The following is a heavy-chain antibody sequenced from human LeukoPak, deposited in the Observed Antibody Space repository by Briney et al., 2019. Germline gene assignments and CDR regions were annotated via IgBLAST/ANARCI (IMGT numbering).Heavy chain of an antibody. V-gene: IGHV4-59*01. CDR2: IYYSGST. CDR1: GGSISSYY. D-gene: IGHD2-2*02. Sequence: SETLSLTCTVSGGSISSYYWSWIRQPPGKGLEWIGYIYYSGSTNYNPSLKSRVTISVDTSKNQFSLKLSSVTAADTAVYYCARIGRQLYPWDYYYYMDVWGKGTTVTVSS. CDR3: ARIGRQLYPWDYYYYMDV. J-gene: IGHJ6*03.